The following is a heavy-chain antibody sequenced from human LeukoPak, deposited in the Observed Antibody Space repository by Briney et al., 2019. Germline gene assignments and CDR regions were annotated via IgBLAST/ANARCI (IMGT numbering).Heavy chain of an antibody. J-gene: IGHJ3*02. D-gene: IGHD6-19*01. CDR2: ISSSSSTI. Sequence: AGGSLRLSCAASGFTFSSYSMNWVRQAPGKGLEWVSYISSSSSTIYYADSVKGRFTISRDNAKNSLYLQMNSLRAEDTAVYYCARGSSSGLGAFDIWGQGTMVTVSS. CDR1: GFTFSSYS. V-gene: IGHV3-48*04. CDR3: ARGSSSGLGAFDI.